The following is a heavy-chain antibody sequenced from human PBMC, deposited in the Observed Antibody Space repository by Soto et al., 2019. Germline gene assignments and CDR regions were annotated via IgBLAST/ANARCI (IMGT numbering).Heavy chain of an antibody. D-gene: IGHD6-19*01. J-gene: IGHJ6*02. CDR2: IIPIFGTA. V-gene: IGHV1-69*01. Sequence: QVQLVQSGAEVKKPGSSVKVSCKASGGTFSSYAISWVRQAPGQGLEWMGGIIPIFGTANYAQKFQGRVTLTAAESTSTAYMALSSLRSEDTAVYYCARDSSREWLVDAIINYYYGMDVWGQGTTVTVSS. CDR3: ARDSSREWLVDAIINYYYGMDV. CDR1: GGTFSSYA.